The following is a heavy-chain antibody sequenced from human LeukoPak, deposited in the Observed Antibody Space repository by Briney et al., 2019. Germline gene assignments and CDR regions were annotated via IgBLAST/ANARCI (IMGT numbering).Heavy chain of an antibody. V-gene: IGHV3-72*01. CDR2: TRNRTNSYTT. CDR1: GFTFSDHY. Sequence: GGSLRLSCAASGFTFSDHYMDWVRQAPGKGLEWVGRTRNRTNSYTTEYAASVKGRFTISRDDSKNSLYLQMNSLKTEDTAVYYCAREGNYYDSSGYLFDYWGQGTLVTVSS. CDR3: AREGNYYDSSGYLFDY. J-gene: IGHJ4*02. D-gene: IGHD3-22*01.